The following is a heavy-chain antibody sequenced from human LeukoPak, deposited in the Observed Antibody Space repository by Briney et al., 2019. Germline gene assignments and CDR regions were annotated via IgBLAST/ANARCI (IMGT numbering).Heavy chain of an antibody. D-gene: IGHD6-13*01. CDR1: GGTFSSYA. Sequence: SVKVSCKASGGTFSSYAISWVRQAPGQGLEWMGRIVPIFGTANYAQKFQGRVTITTDESTSTAYMELSSLRSEDTAVYYCARSIAAAGLDAFDIWGQGTMVTVSS. CDR3: ARSIAAAGLDAFDI. CDR2: IVPIFGTA. V-gene: IGHV1-69*05. J-gene: IGHJ3*02.